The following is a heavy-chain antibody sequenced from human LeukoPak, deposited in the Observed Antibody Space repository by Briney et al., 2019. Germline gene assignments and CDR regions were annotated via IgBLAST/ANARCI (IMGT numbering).Heavy chain of an antibody. Sequence: NPSETLSLTCTVSGYSIRSGYYWGWIRQPPGKGLERIGRIYHSGSTYYNPSLKSRVIISIDTSKSRFYLKLSSVTAADTAVYYCARGAVAVPFDYWGQGTLVRVSS. J-gene: IGHJ4*02. CDR1: GYSIRSGYY. CDR2: IYHSGST. CDR3: ARGAVAVPFDY. V-gene: IGHV4-38-2*02. D-gene: IGHD6-19*01.